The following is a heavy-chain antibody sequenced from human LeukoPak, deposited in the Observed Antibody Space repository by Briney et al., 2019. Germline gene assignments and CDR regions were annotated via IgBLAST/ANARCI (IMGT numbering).Heavy chain of an antibody. Sequence: PSETLSLTCTVSGGFISSYYWSWIRQPPGKGLEWIAYISDIGSINYNPSLKSRVTISLDTSKNQFSLKLSSVTAADTAVYYCAGHHPRNTVDFWGQGTLVTVSS. J-gene: IGHJ4*02. CDR3: AGHHPRNTVDF. CDR2: ISDIGSI. D-gene: IGHD2-8*02. V-gene: IGHV4-59*08. CDR1: GGFISSYY.